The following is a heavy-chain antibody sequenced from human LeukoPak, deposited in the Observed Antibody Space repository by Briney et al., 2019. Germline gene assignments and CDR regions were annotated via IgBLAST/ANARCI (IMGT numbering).Heavy chain of an antibody. CDR1: GYTFTGYY. V-gene: IGHV1-2*02. D-gene: IGHD1-26*01. CDR3: ARSQGGGSYGGDY. CDR2: INPNSGGT. J-gene: IGHJ4*02. Sequence: ASVKVSCKASGYTFTGYYMHWVRQAPGQGLEWMGWINPNSGGTNYAQKLQGRVTMTTDTSTSTAYMELRSLRSDDTAVYYCARSQGGGSYGGDYWGQGTLVTVSS.